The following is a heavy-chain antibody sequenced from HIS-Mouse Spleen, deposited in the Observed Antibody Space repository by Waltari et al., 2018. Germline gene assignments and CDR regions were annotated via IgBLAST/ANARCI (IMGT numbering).Heavy chain of an antibody. Sequence: QLQLQESGPGLVKPSETLSLTCTVSGGSISSSSYYWGWIRQPPGKGLEWIGSIYYSGSTSYNPSLKSRVTLSVDPSKNQFSLKLSSVTAADTAVYYCAREIPYSSSWYDWYFDLWGRGTLVTVSS. CDR1: GGSISSSSYY. D-gene: IGHD6-13*01. CDR3: AREIPYSSSWYDWYFDL. CDR2: IYYSGST. V-gene: IGHV4-39*07. J-gene: IGHJ2*01.